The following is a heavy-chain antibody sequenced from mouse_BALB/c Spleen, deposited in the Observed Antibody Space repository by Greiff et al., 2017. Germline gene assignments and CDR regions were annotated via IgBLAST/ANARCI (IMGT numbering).Heavy chain of an antibody. D-gene: IGHD4-1*01. V-gene: IGHV1-63*02. CDR1: GYTFTNYW. J-gene: IGHJ2*01. CDR3: ARTGTRALFDY. Sequence: VQLQESGPELVKPGASVKIPCKASGYTFTNYWLGWVKQRPGHGLEWIGDIYPGGGYTNYNEKFKGKATLTADTSSSTAYMQLSSLTSEDSAVYFCARTGTRALFDYWGQGTTLTVSS. CDR2: IYPGGGYT.